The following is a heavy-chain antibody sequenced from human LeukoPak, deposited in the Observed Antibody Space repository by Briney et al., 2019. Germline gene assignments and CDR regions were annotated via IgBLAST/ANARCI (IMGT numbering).Heavy chain of an antibody. Sequence: GGSLRLSCAASGFTFSSYWMSWVRQAPGKGLEWVANIKQDGSEKYYVDSVKGRFTISRGNAKNSLYLQMNSLRAEDTAVYYCARDLAARPHWFDPWGQGTLVTVSS. V-gene: IGHV3-7*01. D-gene: IGHD6-6*01. CDR2: IKQDGSEK. CDR3: ARDLAARPHWFDP. J-gene: IGHJ5*02. CDR1: GFTFSSYW.